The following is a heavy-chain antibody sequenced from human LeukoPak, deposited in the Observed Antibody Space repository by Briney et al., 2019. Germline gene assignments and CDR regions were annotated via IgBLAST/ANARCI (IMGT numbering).Heavy chain of an antibody. CDR1: GGSISSYY. Sequence: PSETLSLTCTVSGGSISSYYWNWIRQPPGKGLEWIGYISYSGATNYNPSLKSRVTISVDTSKNQFSLKLSSVTAADTAVYYCARTRIVGATALDYWGQGTLVTVSS. V-gene: IGHV4-59*12. CDR3: ARTRIVGATALDY. J-gene: IGHJ4*02. D-gene: IGHD1-26*01. CDR2: ISYSGAT.